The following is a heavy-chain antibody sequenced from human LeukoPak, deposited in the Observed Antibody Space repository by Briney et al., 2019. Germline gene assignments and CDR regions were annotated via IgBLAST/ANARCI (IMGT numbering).Heavy chain of an antibody. CDR3: AREDRRDFWSGEFDY. CDR2: IYTSGRT. CDR1: GGSISSGSYY. V-gene: IGHV4-61*02. Sequence: KSSETLSLTCTVSGGSISSGSYYWSWIRQPAGKGLEWIGRIYTSGRTNYNPSLKSRVTISVDTSKNQFSLKLSSVTAADTAVYYCAREDRRDFWSGEFDYWGQGTLVTVSS. J-gene: IGHJ4*02. D-gene: IGHD3-3*01.